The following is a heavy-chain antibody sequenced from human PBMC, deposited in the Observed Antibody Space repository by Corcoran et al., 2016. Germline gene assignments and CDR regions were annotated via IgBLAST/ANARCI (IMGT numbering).Heavy chain of an antibody. D-gene: IGHD1-26*01. V-gene: IGHV1-69*01. CDR3: ARPEASEVGYDGMDV. CDR1: GGPFGSYA. J-gene: IGHJ6*02. Sequence: QVQLLKSGHEVQMLGTPVKISCKAFGGPFGSYAITWLHQAPAQGLEWMGGIIPIFGTANYAKKFQGRVTITADESTSTAYMELRSLRSEETAVYYCARPEASEVGYDGMDVWGQGTTVTVSS. CDR2: IIPIFGTA.